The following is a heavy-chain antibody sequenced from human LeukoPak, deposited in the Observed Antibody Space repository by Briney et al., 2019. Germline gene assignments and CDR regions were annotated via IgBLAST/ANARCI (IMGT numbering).Heavy chain of an antibody. D-gene: IGHD6-25*01. CDR1: GGTFSSYA. Sequence: SVKVSCKASGGTFSSYAISWVRQAPGQGLEWMGGIIPIFGTASYAQKFQGRVTITADESTSTAYMELSSLRSEDTAVYYCAREVFAGPAAYFDYWGQGTLVTVSS. V-gene: IGHV1-69*13. CDR2: IIPIFGTA. J-gene: IGHJ4*02. CDR3: AREVFAGPAAYFDY.